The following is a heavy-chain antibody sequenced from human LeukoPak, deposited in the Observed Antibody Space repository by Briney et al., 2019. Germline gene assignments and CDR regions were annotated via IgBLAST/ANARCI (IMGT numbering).Heavy chain of an antibody. CDR3: ARARDYDSSGYYSY. Sequence: PSETLSLTCTVSGGSISSGDYYWSWIRQPPGKGLEWIGYIYYSGSTYYNPSLKSRVTISVDTSKNQFSLKLSSVTAADTAVYYCARARDYDSSGYYSYWGQGTLVTVSS. D-gene: IGHD3-22*01. CDR2: IYYSGST. V-gene: IGHV4-30-4*01. J-gene: IGHJ4*02. CDR1: GGSISSGDYY.